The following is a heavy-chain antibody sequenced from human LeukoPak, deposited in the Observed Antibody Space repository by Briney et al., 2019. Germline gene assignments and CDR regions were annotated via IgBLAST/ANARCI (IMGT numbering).Heavy chain of an antibody. CDR1: GFTFSDYN. V-gene: IGHV3-11*01. CDR3: ARVLRYCSGGNCYSGGLGYMDV. Sequence: GGSLRLSCAPSGFTFSDYNMRWIRQAPGKGLEWVSSISRRGSTKYYTDCVKGRFTISRDNAKNSLFLQMNSLRAEDTAVYYCARVLRYCSGGNCYSGGLGYMDVWGKGTTVTISS. CDR2: ISRRGSTK. J-gene: IGHJ6*03. D-gene: IGHD2-15*01.